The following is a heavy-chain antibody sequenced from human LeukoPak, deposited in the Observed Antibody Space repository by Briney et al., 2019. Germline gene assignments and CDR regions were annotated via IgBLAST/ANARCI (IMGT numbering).Heavy chain of an antibody. CDR1: GFTVSGNY. CDR2: IYSGGTT. Sequence: GGSLRLSCAVSGFTVSGNYMSWVRQAPGKGLEWVSLIYSGGTTYYADSVKGRFTISRDNSKNTLYLQMNSLRAEDTAVYYCAKDRESYYCSSTNCYLDYWGQGTLVTVSS. D-gene: IGHD2-2*01. CDR3: AKDRESYYCSSTNCYLDY. V-gene: IGHV3-53*05. J-gene: IGHJ4*02.